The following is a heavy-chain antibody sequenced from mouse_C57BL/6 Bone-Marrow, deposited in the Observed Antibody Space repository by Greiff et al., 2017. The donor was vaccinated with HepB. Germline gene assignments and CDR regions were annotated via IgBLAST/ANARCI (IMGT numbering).Heavy chain of an antibody. CDR2: IYPRSGNT. D-gene: IGHD1-1*01. V-gene: IGHV1-81*01. J-gene: IGHJ1*03. CDR3: ARYDYYGSSYWYFDV. Sequence: QVQLQQSGAELARPGASVKLSCKASGYTFTSYGISWVKQRTGQGLEWIGEIYPRSGNTYYNEKFKGKATLTADKSSSTAYMELRSLTSEDSAVYCCARYDYYGSSYWYFDVWGRGTTVTVSS. CDR1: GYTFTSYG.